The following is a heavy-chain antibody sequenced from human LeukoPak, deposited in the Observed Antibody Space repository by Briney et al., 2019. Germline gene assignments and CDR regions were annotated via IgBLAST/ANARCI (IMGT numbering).Heavy chain of an antibody. CDR2: VHNSGST. J-gene: IGHJ4*02. Sequence: KSSETLSLTCAVSGGAISSDGYSWNWIRQPPGKGLEWIVYVHNSGSTYDNPSRKSRITRSVYTAKNQFSLRLTSVTAADTAVYYCARYRGASGYHFDYWGQGTLVTVSS. CDR1: GGAISSDGYS. D-gene: IGHD5-12*01. V-gene: IGHV4-30-4*07. CDR3: ARYRGASGYHFDY.